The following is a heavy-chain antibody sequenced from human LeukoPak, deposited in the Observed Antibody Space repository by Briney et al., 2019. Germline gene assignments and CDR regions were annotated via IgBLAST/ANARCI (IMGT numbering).Heavy chain of an antibody. Sequence: ASVKVSCTASGYTFTGYYMHWVRQAPGQGLEWMGWINPNSGGTNYAQKFQGRVTMTRDTSISTAYMELSRLRSDDTAVYYCARGEYNWSYFDYWGQGTLVTVSS. CDR2: INPNSGGT. CDR3: ARGEYNWSYFDY. J-gene: IGHJ4*02. CDR1: GYTFTGYY. D-gene: IGHD1-20*01. V-gene: IGHV1-2*02.